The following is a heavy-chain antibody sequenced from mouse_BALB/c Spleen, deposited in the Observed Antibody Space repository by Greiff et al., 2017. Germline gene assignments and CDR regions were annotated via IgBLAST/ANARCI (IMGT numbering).Heavy chain of an antibody. Sequence: VQLQQSGPGLVKPSQSLSLTCSVTGYSITSGYYWNWIRQFPGNKLEWMGYISYDGSNNYNPSLKNRISITRDTSKNQFFLKLNSVTTEDTATYYCARDELGLNYWGQGTTLTVSS. CDR3: ARDELGLNY. D-gene: IGHD4-1*01. J-gene: IGHJ2*01. V-gene: IGHV3-6*02. CDR1: GYSITSGYY. CDR2: ISYDGSN.